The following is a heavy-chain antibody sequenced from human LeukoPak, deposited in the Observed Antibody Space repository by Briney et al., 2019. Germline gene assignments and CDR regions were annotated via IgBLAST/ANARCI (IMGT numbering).Heavy chain of an antibody. CDR3: AKRYQVRGRYCFDF. CDR2: IGYIGGST. Sequence: GGSLRLSCGSGLPFSTYAMNWVRQAPGKGLEWVSEIGYIGGSTYYADSARGRFIISRDNSKNTVYLQMNSLGAEDAAIYYCAKRYQVRGRYCFDFWGQGTLVTVSS. V-gene: IGHV3-23*01. CDR1: GLPFSTYA. D-gene: IGHD2-2*01. J-gene: IGHJ4*02.